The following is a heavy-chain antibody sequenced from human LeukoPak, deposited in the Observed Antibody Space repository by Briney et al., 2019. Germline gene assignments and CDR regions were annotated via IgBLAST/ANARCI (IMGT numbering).Heavy chain of an antibody. CDR2: IVPNFGTT. J-gene: IGHJ4*02. D-gene: IGHD3-16*01. V-gene: IGHV1-69*13. Sequence: GASVKVSCKASGGTFSSYAINWVRQAPGQGLEWMGGIVPNFGTTTYAQKIQGRVTITADESTTTVYMGLSSLRSEDTAVYYCARDLGLRLGELTYWGQGTLVTVSS. CDR1: GGTFSSYA. CDR3: ARDLGLRLGELTY.